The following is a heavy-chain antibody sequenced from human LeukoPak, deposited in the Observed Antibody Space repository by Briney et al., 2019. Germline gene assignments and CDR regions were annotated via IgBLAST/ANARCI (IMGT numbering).Heavy chain of an antibody. V-gene: IGHV4-39*01. D-gene: IGHD6-6*01. CDR2: IYYTGTT. CDR1: GGSISSSSYY. J-gene: IGHJ4*02. Sequence: SETLSLTCTVSGGSISSSSYYWGWIRQPPGKGLEWIGSIYYTGTTYYNPSLKSRVTISVDTSKNQYSLTVTAADTAVYYCARHKETSARPLDYWGQGTLVTVSS. CDR3: ARHKETSARPLDY.